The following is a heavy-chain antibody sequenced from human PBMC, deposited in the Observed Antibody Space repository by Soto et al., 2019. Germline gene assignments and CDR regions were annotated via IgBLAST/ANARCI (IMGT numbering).Heavy chain of an antibody. V-gene: IGHV3-21*06. Sequence: GGSLRLSCAASGFTFTSYTMNWVRQAPGKGLEWVSSISSSSDYIYYADSMKGRVTISRDNAKNSLFLDMNSLTGEDTAVYYCARARVYATGPLDFWGQGTMVTVYS. D-gene: IGHD6-13*01. CDR1: GFTFTSYT. CDR3: ARARVYATGPLDF. J-gene: IGHJ4*02. CDR2: ISSSSDYI.